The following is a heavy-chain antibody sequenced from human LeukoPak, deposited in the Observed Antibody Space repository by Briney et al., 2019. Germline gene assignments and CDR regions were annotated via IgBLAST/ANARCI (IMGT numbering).Heavy chain of an antibody. CDR2: LCVSAVSS. V-gene: IGHV3-23*01. CDR3: AKAPDSSGFPSYFDS. Sequence: GGSLRLSCAVSGFTFSTFAMNWVRQAPGKGLEWVSSLCVSAVSSYYADSVKGRFTISRDNSKNTLYLQMNSLRAEDTATYYCAKAPDSSGFPSYFDSWGQGTLVAVSS. CDR1: GFTFSTFA. D-gene: IGHD3-22*01. J-gene: IGHJ4*02.